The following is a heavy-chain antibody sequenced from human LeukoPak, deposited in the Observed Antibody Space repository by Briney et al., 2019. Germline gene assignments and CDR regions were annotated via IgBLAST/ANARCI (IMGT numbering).Heavy chain of an antibody. CDR1: GFTVSSYA. D-gene: IGHD3-9*01. J-gene: IGHJ4*02. V-gene: IGHV3-23*01. CDR3: AKDSVLDYDILTGYPANFDY. Sequence: PGGSLRLSCAASGFTVSSYAISWVRQAPGKGLEWVSAISGSGGSTYYADSVKGRFTISRDNSKNTLYPQMHSLRAEDTAVYYCAKDSVLDYDILTGYPANFDYWGQGTLVTVSS. CDR2: ISGSGGST.